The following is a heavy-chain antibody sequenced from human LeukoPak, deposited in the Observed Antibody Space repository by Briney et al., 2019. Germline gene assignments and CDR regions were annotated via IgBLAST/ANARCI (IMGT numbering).Heavy chain of an antibody. CDR1: GFTFRRYG. J-gene: IGHJ6*03. Sequence: GGSLRLSCAASGFTFRRYGMSWVRQAPGKGLERVSAISGSGGNTFYGDSVKGRFTISRDNSRNTLYLQMNSLRAEDTAVYYCARDSSNDYNFWSGYYTNYMDVWGKGTTVTVSS. CDR3: ARDSSNDYNFWSGYYTNYMDV. D-gene: IGHD3-3*01. V-gene: IGHV3-23*01. CDR2: ISGSGGNT.